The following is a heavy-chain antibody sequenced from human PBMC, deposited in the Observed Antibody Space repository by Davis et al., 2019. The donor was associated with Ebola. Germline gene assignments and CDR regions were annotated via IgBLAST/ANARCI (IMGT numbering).Heavy chain of an antibody. CDR1: GFTFSSYG. CDR2: IRYDGSNK. D-gene: IGHD3-3*01. CDR3: AKESMAAGLGFWSGYNSLYYYYYMDV. Sequence: GESLKISCAASGFTFSSYGMHWVRQAPGKGLEWVAFIRYDGSNKYYADSVKGRFTISRDNSKNTLYLQMNSLRAEDTAVYYCAKESMAAGLGFWSGYNSLYYYYYMDVWGKGTTVTVSS. V-gene: IGHV3-30*02. J-gene: IGHJ6*03.